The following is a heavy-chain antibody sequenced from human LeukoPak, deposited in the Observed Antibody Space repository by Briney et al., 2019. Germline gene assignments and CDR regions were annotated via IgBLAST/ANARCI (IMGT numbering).Heavy chain of an antibody. CDR1: GFTFSSCA. CDR3: AEDPRSAVVIPDWFDP. V-gene: IGHV3-23*01. CDR2: ISRDGGST. Sequence: GGSLRLSCAASGFTFSSCAMSWVRQAPGKGLEWVSAISRDGGSTYYADSVKGRFTISRDNSKNTLYLQMNSLRAEDTAVYYCAEDPRSAVVIPDWFDPWGQGTLVTVSS. J-gene: IGHJ5*02. D-gene: IGHD3-3*01.